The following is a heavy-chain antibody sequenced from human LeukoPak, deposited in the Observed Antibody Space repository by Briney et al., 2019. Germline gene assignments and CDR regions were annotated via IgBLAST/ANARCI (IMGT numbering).Heavy chain of an antibody. CDR3: ARDDSSGYYHFDY. Sequence: ASVKVSCKASSYIFSTYDINWVRQAPGQGLEWMGSIITYNGHTKSAQKLQGRVTMTTDTSTSTAYMELRSLRSDDTAVYYCARDDSSGYYHFDYWGQGTLVTVSS. J-gene: IGHJ4*02. V-gene: IGHV1-18*01. CDR1: SYIFSTYD. D-gene: IGHD3-22*01. CDR2: IITYNGHT.